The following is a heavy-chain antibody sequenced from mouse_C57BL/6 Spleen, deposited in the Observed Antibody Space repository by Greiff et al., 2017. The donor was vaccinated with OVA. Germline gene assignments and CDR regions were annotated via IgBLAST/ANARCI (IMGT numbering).Heavy chain of an antibody. CDR2: INPNYGTT. D-gene: IGHD2-5*01. CDR3: AREGAYYSNSAWFAY. J-gene: IGHJ3*01. V-gene: IGHV1-39*01. Sequence: LVESGPELVKPGASVKISCKASGYSFTDYNMNWVKQSNGKSLEWIGVINPNYGTTSYNQKFKGKATLTVDQSSSTAYMQLSSLTSEDSAVYYCAREGAYYSNSAWFAYWGQGTLVTVSA. CDR1: GYSFTDYN.